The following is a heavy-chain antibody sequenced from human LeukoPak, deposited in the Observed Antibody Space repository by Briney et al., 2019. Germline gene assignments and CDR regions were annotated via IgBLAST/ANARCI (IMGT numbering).Heavy chain of an antibody. Sequence: SETLSLSCTVSGGSVSSGSYYWSWIRQPPGKGLEWIGYIYYSGSTNYNPSLKSRVTISVDTSKNQFSLKLSSVTAADTAVYYCARDWCSGGSCYSNWFDPWGQGTLVTVSS. D-gene: IGHD2-15*01. CDR2: IYYSGST. V-gene: IGHV4-61*01. J-gene: IGHJ5*02. CDR1: GGSVSSGSYY. CDR3: ARDWCSGGSCYSNWFDP.